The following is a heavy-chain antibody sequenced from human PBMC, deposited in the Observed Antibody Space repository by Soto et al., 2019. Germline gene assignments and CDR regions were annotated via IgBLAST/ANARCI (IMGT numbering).Heavy chain of an antibody. CDR2: INPNSGGT. V-gene: IGHV1-2*04. J-gene: IGHJ4*02. CDR1: GYTFTGYY. D-gene: IGHD2-21*01. CDR3: ARGEGGPRWGSIDY. Sequence: QVQLVQSGAEVKKPGASVKVSCKASGYTFTGYYMHWVRQAPGQGLEWMGWINPNSGGTNYAQKLQGWVPMTRDTSISTAYMELSRLRSDDTAVYYCARGEGGPRWGSIDYWGQGTLVTVSS.